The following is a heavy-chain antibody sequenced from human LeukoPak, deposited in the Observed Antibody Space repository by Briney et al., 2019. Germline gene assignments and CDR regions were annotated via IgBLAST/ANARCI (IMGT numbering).Heavy chain of an antibody. Sequence: SETLSLTCTVSGGSISSSTYYWGWIRRPPGKGLEWIGSIYYSGSTYYNPSLKSRVTVSVDTSKNQFSLKLSSVTAADTAVYYCAREKMRRYSYGYAHWGQGTLVTVSS. CDR3: AREKMRRYSYGYAH. CDR1: GGSISSSTYY. V-gene: IGHV4-39*02. D-gene: IGHD5-18*01. CDR2: IYYSGST. J-gene: IGHJ4*02.